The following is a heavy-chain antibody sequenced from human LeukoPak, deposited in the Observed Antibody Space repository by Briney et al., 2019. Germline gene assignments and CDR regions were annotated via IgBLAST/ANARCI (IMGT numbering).Heavy chain of an antibody. D-gene: IGHD5-12*01. J-gene: IGHJ4*02. Sequence: GGSLRLSCAASGFTFSNAWMSWVRQAPGQGLEWVGRIRSKTDGGATDYAAPVKGRFTVSRDDSKNTLYLQMDSLKTEDSAVYYCTTVINGYVFFDYWGQGTLVTVSS. V-gene: IGHV3-15*01. CDR2: IRSKTDGGAT. CDR3: TTVINGYVFFDY. CDR1: GFTFSNAW.